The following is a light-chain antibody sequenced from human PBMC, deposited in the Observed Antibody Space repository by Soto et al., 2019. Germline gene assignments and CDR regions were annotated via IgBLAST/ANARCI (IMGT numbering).Light chain of an antibody. CDR3: QQFNIYPVT. V-gene: IGKV1-13*02. CDR1: QAIAST. J-gene: IGKJ5*01. CDR2: DAS. Sequence: AIQLTQSPSSLSASVGDRVTITCRASQAIASTLAWYQQKPGKAPKVLIYDASSLESGVPSRFSGSGSGTDFTLTITSLQPADFATYYCQQFNIYPVTFGQGTRLEIK.